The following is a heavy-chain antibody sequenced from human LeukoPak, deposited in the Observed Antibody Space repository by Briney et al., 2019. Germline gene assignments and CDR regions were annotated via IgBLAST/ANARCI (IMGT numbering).Heavy chain of an antibody. D-gene: IGHD5-12*01. CDR1: GFTFSSYG. Sequence: GGSLRLSCAASGFTFSSYGMHWVRQAPGKGLEWVAVIWYDGSNKYYADSVKGRFTISRDNSKNTLYLQMNSLRVEDTAVYYCAKTSGYRRFDPWGQGTLVTVSS. CDR3: AKTSGYRRFDP. CDR2: IWYDGSNK. J-gene: IGHJ5*02. V-gene: IGHV3-33*06.